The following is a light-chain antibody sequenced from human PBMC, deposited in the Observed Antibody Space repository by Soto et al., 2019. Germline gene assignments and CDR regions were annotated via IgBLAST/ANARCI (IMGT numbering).Light chain of an antibody. J-gene: IGKJ1*01. Sequence: EIVWTQSPGTLSLSPGDIATLSCRASQSVNSNYLAWYQRKPGQAPRLLIYGASNRSTYIPYRFSASGSGTDFTLILTRLEAEDLAVYYCQQYDSTPPPFGQPTKVEVK. CDR1: QSVNSNY. CDR2: GAS. CDR3: QQYDSTPPP. V-gene: IGKV3-20*01.